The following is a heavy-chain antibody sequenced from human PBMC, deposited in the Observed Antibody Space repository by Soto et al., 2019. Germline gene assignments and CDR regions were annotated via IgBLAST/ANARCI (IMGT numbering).Heavy chain of an antibody. CDR2: IYDSGIT. V-gene: IGHV4-30-4*01. CDR3: ARDVAHGYTENV. CDR1: GGSVGSGEYY. Sequence: QGQLQESGPGLVKPSQTLSLACTVSGGSVGSGEYYYSWIRQPPGKGLEWIGYIYDSGITNYTPSLKGRVTMSLDRSNNQVSLKLSSVTAADTAVYFCARDVAHGYTENVWGQGTMVTVSS. J-gene: IGHJ3*01. D-gene: IGHD5-18*01.